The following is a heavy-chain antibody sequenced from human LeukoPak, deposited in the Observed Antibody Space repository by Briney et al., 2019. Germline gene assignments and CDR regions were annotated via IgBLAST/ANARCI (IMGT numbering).Heavy chain of an antibody. J-gene: IGHJ4*02. CDR3: ARARNYYDNSAYYPSVLDY. D-gene: IGHD3-22*01. Sequence: GGSLRLSCSASGFTFDDYGMIWVRQALGKGLEWVSGINWNGGSTGYTDSVKGRFTISRDNAKKSLYLQMNSLGAEDTALYYCARARNYYDNSAYYPSVLDYWGQGTLVTVSS. CDR1: GFTFDDYG. CDR2: INWNGGST. V-gene: IGHV3-20*04.